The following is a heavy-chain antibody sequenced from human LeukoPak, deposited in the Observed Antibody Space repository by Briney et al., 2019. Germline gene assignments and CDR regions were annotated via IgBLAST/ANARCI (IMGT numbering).Heavy chain of an antibody. CDR1: GFTFSAYW. V-gene: IGHV3-7*01. J-gene: IGHJ4*02. D-gene: IGHD4/OR15-4a*01. Sequence: GGSLRLSCAASGFTFSAYWMSRVRQAPGRGLEWVASIKKDESERYYADSVRGRFTISRDNAKNSLFLQMNSLRVEDRAIYYCARAQYWGQGTLVTVSS. CDR3: ARAQY. CDR2: IKKDESER.